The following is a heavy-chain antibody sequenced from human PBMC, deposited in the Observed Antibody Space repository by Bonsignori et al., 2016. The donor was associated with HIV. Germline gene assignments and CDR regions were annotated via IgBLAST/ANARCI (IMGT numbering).Heavy chain of an antibody. CDR3: ARQLGFGELLPRKAYYFDF. CDR2: IFHFGTT. Sequence: SETLSLTCAVSGNSISNGYYWGWIRQPPGKGLEWIGSIFHFGTTYYNPSLKSRVTISVDTSKNQFSLKLSSVTAADTAVYYCARQLGFGELLPRKAYYFDFWGQGTLVTVSS. J-gene: IGHJ4*02. V-gene: IGHV4-38-2*01. CDR1: GNSISNGYY. D-gene: IGHD3-10*01.